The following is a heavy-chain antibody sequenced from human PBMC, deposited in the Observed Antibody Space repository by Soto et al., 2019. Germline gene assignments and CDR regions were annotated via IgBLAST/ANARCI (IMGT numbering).Heavy chain of an antibody. D-gene: IGHD4-17*01. CDR3: VRDGSKTLRDCFDP. J-gene: IGHJ5*02. V-gene: IGHV4-4*07. CDR2: VYATGTS. Sequence: SETLSLTCSVSGGSMGKFYWGWIRKTAGKGLEWMGRVYATGTSDYNPSLRSRIAMSVDISKKTFSLRLRSVTAADTGVYYCVRDGSKTLRDCFDPWGQGILVTVSS. CDR1: GGSMGKFY.